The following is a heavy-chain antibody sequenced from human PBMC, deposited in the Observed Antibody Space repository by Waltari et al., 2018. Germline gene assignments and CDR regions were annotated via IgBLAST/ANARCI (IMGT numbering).Heavy chain of an antibody. CDR1: GFTFSSYW. CDR3: ARDQATKHYYYMDG. Sequence: EVQLVESGGGLVQPGGSLRLSCAASGFTFSSYWMSWVRQAPGKGLEWVANIKQDGSEKYSVDDVKGRFTISRDHAKNSLYLQMNSLRAEDTAVYSGARDQATKHYYYMDGWGKGTTVTISS. CDR2: IKQDGSEK. V-gene: IGHV3-7*01. D-gene: IGHD5-12*01. J-gene: IGHJ6*03.